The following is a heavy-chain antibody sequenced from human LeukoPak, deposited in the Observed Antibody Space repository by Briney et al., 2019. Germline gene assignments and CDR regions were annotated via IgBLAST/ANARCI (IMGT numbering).Heavy chain of an antibody. CDR3: ARIPYSSSWSGDYFDY. Sequence: GGSLRLSCAASGFTFSSYSMNWVRQAPGKGLEWVSSISSSSSYIYYADSVKGRFTISRDNAKNSLYLQMNSLRAEDTAVYYYARIPYSSSWSGDYFDYWGQGTLVTVSS. D-gene: IGHD6-13*01. CDR1: GFTFSSYS. J-gene: IGHJ4*02. V-gene: IGHV3-21*01. CDR2: ISSSSSYI.